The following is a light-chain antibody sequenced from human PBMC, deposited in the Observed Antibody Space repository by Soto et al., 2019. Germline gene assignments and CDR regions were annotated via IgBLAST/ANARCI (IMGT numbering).Light chain of an antibody. CDR2: GAS. CDR3: QQYCSSRWT. J-gene: IGKJ1*01. V-gene: IGKV3-20*01. Sequence: EIVLTQSPGTLSLSPGERATLSCRASQSVSSSYLAWYQQNRGQAPRLLIYGASSRAPGIPDRFGGSVSGTAFTLTISRLEPEDFAVDYCQQYCSSRWTFGQGTKVEIK. CDR1: QSVSSSY.